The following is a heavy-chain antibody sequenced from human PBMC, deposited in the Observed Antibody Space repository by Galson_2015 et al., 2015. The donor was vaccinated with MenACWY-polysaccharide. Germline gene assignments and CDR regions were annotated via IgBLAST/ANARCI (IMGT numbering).Heavy chain of an antibody. CDR1: GDSVTSATYY. V-gene: IGHV4-61*01. J-gene: IGHJ5*02. Sequence: ETLSLTCTVSGDSVTSATYYWSWLRQSPGKGLEWIGYMSYSGSANHNPSLKSRVTISIDTSKNQFSLRLTSVTAADTAMYYCAREPTYSGSFGWFDP. D-gene: IGHD1-26*01. CDR3: AREPTYSGSFGWFDP. CDR2: MSYSGSA.